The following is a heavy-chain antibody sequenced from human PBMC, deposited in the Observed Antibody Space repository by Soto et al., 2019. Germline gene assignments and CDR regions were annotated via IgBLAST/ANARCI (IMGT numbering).Heavy chain of an antibody. CDR2: IYYSGST. CDR1: GYTFTGYY. V-gene: IGHV4-38-2*02. D-gene: IGHD2-21*02. J-gene: IGHJ3*02. CDR3: ARCHHIGLVTAIHDAFDI. Sequence: SCKASGYTFTGYYMHWVRQPPGKGLEWIGRIYYSGSTYYNPSLKSRVTISVVTLKNQFSLMLSSVTAADTAVYDSARCHHIGLVTAIHDAFDIWGQGTMVSVSS.